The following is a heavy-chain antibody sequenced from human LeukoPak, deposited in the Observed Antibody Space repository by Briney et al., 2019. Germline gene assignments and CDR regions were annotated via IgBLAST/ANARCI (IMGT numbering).Heavy chain of an antibody. CDR3: ANIRGG. V-gene: IGHV3-7*03. CDR2: IKHDGSEK. CDR1: GFTFNSYW. D-gene: IGHD3-16*01. J-gene: IGHJ4*02. Sequence: GGSLRLSCAASGFTFNSYWMTWVRQAPGKGLKWVANIKHDGSEKLYVDSVKGRFAISRDNAKNPLYLQMNSLRVEDTAVYYCANIRGGWGQGTLVTVSS.